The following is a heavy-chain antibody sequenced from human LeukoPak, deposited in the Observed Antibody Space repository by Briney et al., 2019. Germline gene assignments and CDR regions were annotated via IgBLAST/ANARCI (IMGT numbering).Heavy chain of an antibody. CDR1: GFTFSGFG. Sequence: GRSLRLSCEASGFTFSGFGMHWVRQAPGKGLEWVAVISYDGSNKYYGDSVKGRFTISRDNSKNTLFMQMNSLRAEDTAVYYCAKDGGPIAAAGTLDDYWGQGTLVTVSS. V-gene: IGHV3-30*18. D-gene: IGHD6-13*01. J-gene: IGHJ4*02. CDR2: ISYDGSNK. CDR3: AKDGGPIAAAGTLDDY.